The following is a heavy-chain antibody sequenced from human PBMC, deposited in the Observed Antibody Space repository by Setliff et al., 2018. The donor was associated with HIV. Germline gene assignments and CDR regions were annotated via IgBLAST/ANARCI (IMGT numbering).Heavy chain of an antibody. CDR2: INHSGST. Sequence: PSETLSLTCAVYGGSFSGYYWSWIRQPPGKGLEWIGEINHSGSTSYSPPLKSRVTISVDTSKNQFSLKLKSVTAADTALYYCARLVRGGSGHYFDYWGQGKLVTVSS. V-gene: IGHV4-34*01. CDR1: GGSFSGYY. J-gene: IGHJ4*02. CDR3: ARLVRGGSGHYFDY. D-gene: IGHD3-10*01.